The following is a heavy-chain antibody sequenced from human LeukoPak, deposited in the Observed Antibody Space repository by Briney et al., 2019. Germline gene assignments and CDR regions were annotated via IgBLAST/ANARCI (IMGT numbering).Heavy chain of an antibody. V-gene: IGHV3-53*01. CDR2: ISINTNT. J-gene: IGHJ4*02. CDR3: AIAQTWDGLFES. CDR1: GLAVSGNY. Sequence: GGSLRLSCAASGLAVSGNYMSWVRQTPGKGLEWVSFISINTNTFYADSVRGRFTISRDTSKNTLLLQMNSLRDEDSAIYYCAIAQTWDGLFESWGQGTLVTVSS. D-gene: IGHD1-26*01.